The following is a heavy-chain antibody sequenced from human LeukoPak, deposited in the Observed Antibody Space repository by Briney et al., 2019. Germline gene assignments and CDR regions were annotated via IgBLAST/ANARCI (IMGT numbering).Heavy chain of an antibody. D-gene: IGHD5-24*01. V-gene: IGHV3-9*01. CDR1: GLTFDDYA. CDR3: AKAGGGYNYGYSDY. J-gene: IGHJ4*02. CDR2: IRWNSGSI. Sequence: GRSLRLSCAASGLTFDDYAMHWVRQAPGKGLEWVSGIRWNSGSIGYADSVKGRFTISRDNAKNSLYLQMNSLRAEDTALYYCAKAGGGYNYGYSDYWGQGTLVTVSS.